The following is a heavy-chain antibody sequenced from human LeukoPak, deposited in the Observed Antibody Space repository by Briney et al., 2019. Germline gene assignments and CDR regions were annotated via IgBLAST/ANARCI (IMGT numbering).Heavy chain of an antibody. CDR1: GFTFSSYA. J-gene: IGHJ4*02. V-gene: IGHV3-23*01. Sequence: GGSLRLSCAASGFTFSSYAMSWVRQAPGKGLEWVSAISGSGGSTYYADSVKGRFTNSRDNSKNTLYLQMNSLRAEDTAVYYCAKDWTITMIVVVITIFDYWGQGTLVTVSS. CDR2: ISGSGGST. D-gene: IGHD3-22*01. CDR3: AKDWTITMIVVVITIFDY.